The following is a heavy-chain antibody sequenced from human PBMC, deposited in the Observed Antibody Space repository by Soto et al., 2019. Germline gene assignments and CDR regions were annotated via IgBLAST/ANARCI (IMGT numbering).Heavy chain of an antibody. CDR1: GFSLSTSGVG. V-gene: IGHV2-5*02. CDR3: AHVRGYSYGFLRYYFDY. J-gene: IGHJ4*02. CDR2: IYWDDDK. D-gene: IGHD5-18*01. Sequence: SGPTLVNPTQTLTLTCTFSGFSLSTSGVGVGWIRQPPGKALEWLALIYWDDDKRYSPSLKSRLTITKDTSKNQVVLTMTNMGPVDTATYYCAHVRGYSYGFLRYYFDYWGQGTLVTVSS.